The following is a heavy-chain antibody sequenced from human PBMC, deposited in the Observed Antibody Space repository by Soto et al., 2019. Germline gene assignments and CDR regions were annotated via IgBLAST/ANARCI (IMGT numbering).Heavy chain of an antibody. V-gene: IGHV4-39*01. Sequence: PSETLSLTCTVSGGSIISSNFYWGWIRQPPGKGLEWIGSVEYGGSTYDNPSLKSRVTLSADTSKNQFSLKLTSVTAADTAIYYCARHVRGAVTMNWFDPSGHGSMVTFSS. CDR3: ARHVRGAVTMNWFDP. J-gene: IGHJ5*02. D-gene: IGHD3-10*02. CDR1: GGSIISSNFY. CDR2: VEYGGST.